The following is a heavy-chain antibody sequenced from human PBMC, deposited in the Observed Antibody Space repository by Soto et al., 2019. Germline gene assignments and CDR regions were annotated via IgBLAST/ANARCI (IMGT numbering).Heavy chain of an antibody. Sequence: PGEPLKISGKGSGYSFTSYWIGWVRQMPGKGLEWMGIIYPGDSDTRYSPSFQGQVTISADKSISSAYLQWSSLKASDTAMYYCARQNYPVTVTTNYFDYWGQGTLVPVSS. CDR2: IYPGDSDT. CDR3: ARQNYPVTVTTNYFDY. CDR1: GYSFTSYW. J-gene: IGHJ4*02. D-gene: IGHD4-17*01. V-gene: IGHV5-51*01.